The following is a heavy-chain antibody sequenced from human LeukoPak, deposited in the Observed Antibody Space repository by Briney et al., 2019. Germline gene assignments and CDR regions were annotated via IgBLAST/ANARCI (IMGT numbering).Heavy chain of an antibody. J-gene: IGHJ6*03. Sequence: GGSLRLSCVVSGFAFSNYGMHWVRQAPVKGLEWAAFVHYDGSITYYADSVKGRFTISRDNSKNSVSLQMNSLRADDAALYYCAKDVSSSGDYYYYYYMDVWGKGTAVTVS. CDR1: GFAFSNYG. V-gene: IGHV3-30*02. CDR2: VHYDGSIT. CDR3: AKDVSSSGDYYYYYYMDV. D-gene: IGHD6-6*01.